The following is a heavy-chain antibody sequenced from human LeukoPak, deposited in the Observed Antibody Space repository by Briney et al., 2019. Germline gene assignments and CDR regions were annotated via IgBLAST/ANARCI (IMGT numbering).Heavy chain of an antibody. V-gene: IGHV1-18*01. Sequence: ASVKVSCKASGYTFTSYGISWVRQAPGQGLEWMGWISAYNGNTNYAQKIQGRVTMTTDTSTSTAYMELRSLRSDDTAVYYCARGYCSSTSCFVWGWFDPWGQGTLVTVSS. CDR2: ISAYNGNT. CDR3: ARGYCSSTSCFVWGWFDP. J-gene: IGHJ5*02. D-gene: IGHD2-2*01. CDR1: GYTFTSYG.